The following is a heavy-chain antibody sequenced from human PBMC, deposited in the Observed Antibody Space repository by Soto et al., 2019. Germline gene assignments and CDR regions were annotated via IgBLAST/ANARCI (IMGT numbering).Heavy chain of an antibody. Sequence: QVQLVQSGAEVKKPGSSVKVSCKVSGGTFNIRWVRQAPGQGLEWMGGIIPVIDTSNYARKFQGRVVISADRATNSVYMAMMSMTLEDTAVYYCARGSGAATFAIWGKGTMVPVSS. CDR3: ARGSGAATFAI. V-gene: IGHV1-69*06. J-gene: IGHJ3*02. D-gene: IGHD7-27*01. CDR1: GGTFN. CDR2: IIPVIDTS.